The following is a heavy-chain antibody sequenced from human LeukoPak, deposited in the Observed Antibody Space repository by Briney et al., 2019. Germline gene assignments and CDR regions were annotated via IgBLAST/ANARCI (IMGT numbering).Heavy chain of an antibody. CDR1: GFTFSNYA. Sequence: GSLRLSCTASGFTFSNYAMSWIRQPPGKGLEWIGEINHSGSTNYNPSLKSRVTISVDTSKNQFSLKLSSVTAADTAVYYCARGSYPKVVVAANYAFDIWGQGTMVTVSS. CDR3: ARGSYPKVVVAANYAFDI. D-gene: IGHD2-15*01. V-gene: IGHV4-34*01. J-gene: IGHJ3*02. CDR2: INHSGST.